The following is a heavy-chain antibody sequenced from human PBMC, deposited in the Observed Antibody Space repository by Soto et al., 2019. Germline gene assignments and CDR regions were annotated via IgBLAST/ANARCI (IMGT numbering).Heavy chain of an antibody. Sequence: SETLSLTCTVSGSSISPFYWSWIRQPPGKGLEWIGYIYYTGSTKYNPSLKSRVTLSLGTSRNQLSLKLSSVTAADTAVYYCTRVGGYYGDYPNFDYWGQGTLVTVSS. J-gene: IGHJ4*02. CDR1: GSSISPFY. CDR3: TRVGGYYGDYPNFDY. CDR2: IYYTGST. D-gene: IGHD4-17*01. V-gene: IGHV4-59*01.